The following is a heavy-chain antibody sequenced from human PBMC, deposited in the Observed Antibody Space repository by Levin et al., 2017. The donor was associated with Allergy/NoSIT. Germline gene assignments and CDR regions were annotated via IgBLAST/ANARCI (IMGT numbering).Heavy chain of an antibody. J-gene: IGHJ6*03. CDR3: AKYYGDYPYYYYYMDV. Sequence: GGSLRLSCAASGFTFSSYAMSWVRQAPGKGLEWVSAISGSGGSTYYAGSVKGRFTISRDNSKSTLYLQMNSLRAEDTAVFYCAKYYGDYPYYYYYMDVWGKGTTVTVSS. CDR2: ISGSGGST. D-gene: IGHD4-17*01. CDR1: GFTFSSYA. V-gene: IGHV3-23*01.